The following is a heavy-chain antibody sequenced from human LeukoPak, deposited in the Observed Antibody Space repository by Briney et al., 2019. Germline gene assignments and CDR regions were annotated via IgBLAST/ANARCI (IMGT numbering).Heavy chain of an antibody. V-gene: IGHV3-30*18. CDR1: GFTFSSYG. Sequence: GGSLRLSCAASGFTFSSYGMHWVRQAPGKGREWVAVISYDGSNKYYADSVKGRFTISRDNSKNTLYLQMNSLRAEDTAVYYCAKPMDEYSSSLDAFDIWGQGTMVTVSS. CDR3: AKPMDEYSSSLDAFDI. CDR2: ISYDGSNK. J-gene: IGHJ3*02. D-gene: IGHD6-6*01.